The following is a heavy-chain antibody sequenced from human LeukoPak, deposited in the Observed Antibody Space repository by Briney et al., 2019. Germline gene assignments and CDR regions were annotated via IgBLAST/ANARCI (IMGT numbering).Heavy chain of an antibody. CDR1: GFTSSSYA. D-gene: IGHD4-23*01. V-gene: IGHV3-23*01. CDR2: ISGSGGST. J-gene: IGHJ4*02. Sequence: GGSLRLSCAASGFTSSSYAMGWVRQAPGKGLEWVSAISGSGGSTYYADSVKGRFTISRDNSKNTLYLQMNSLRAEDTAVYYCAKDVSTVVTLFDYWGQGTLVTVSS. CDR3: AKDVSTVVTLFDY.